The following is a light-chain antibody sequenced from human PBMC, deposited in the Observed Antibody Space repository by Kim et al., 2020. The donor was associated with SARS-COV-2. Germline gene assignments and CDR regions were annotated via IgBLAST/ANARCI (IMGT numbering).Light chain of an antibody. CDR1: SSKLGTGLA. J-gene: IGLJ3*02. Sequence: RVTTSRWGSSSKLGTGLASHWYQQLPGRTPKLLILGNPERPSGVPDRFSGSNSGTSASLTISGLQAEDEADYYCQSFDRGLKSWVFGGGTQLTVL. V-gene: IGLV1-40*01. CDR3: QSFDRGLKSWV. CDR2: GNP.